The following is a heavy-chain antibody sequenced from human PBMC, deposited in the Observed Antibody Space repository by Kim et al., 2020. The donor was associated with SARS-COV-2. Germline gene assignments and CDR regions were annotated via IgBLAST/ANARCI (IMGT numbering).Heavy chain of an antibody. D-gene: IGHD2-21*02. CDR3: AKVPLPYCGGDCYFGY. J-gene: IGHJ4*02. V-gene: IGHV3-23*01. Sequence: YVKGRFTISRDNSKNTLNLQMNSLRAEDTAVYYCAKVPLPYCGGDCYFGYWGQGTLVTVSS.